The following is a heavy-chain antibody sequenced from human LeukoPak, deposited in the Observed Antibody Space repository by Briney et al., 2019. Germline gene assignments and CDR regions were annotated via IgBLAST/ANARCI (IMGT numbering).Heavy chain of an antibody. CDR1: GGSISSGGYY. CDR3: AKSTYYYGTFVNAFDI. CDR2: IYHSGSIYYSGST. J-gene: IGHJ3*02. V-gene: IGHV4-30-2*01. D-gene: IGHD3-10*01. Sequence: SETLSLTCTVSGGSISSGGYYWSWIRQPPGKGLEWIGYIYHSGSIYYSGSTYNNPSLKTRVTISVDTSKNQFSLKLSSVTAADTAVYYCAKSTYYYGTFVNAFDIWGQGTMVTVSS.